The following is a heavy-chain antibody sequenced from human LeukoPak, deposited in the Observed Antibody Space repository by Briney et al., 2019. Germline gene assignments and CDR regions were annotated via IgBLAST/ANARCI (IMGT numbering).Heavy chain of an antibody. CDR3: ARLYGGVFDS. Sequence: SETLSLTCAVSAYSISSGYYWGWIRQPPGKGLERIGSIYHSGSTYYNPSIKSRVTISVDTSKNQFSLNLSSVTAADTAVYYCARLYGGVFDSWGQGTLVTVSS. V-gene: IGHV4-38-2*01. CDR2: IYHSGST. J-gene: IGHJ4*02. D-gene: IGHD3-10*01. CDR1: AYSISSGYY.